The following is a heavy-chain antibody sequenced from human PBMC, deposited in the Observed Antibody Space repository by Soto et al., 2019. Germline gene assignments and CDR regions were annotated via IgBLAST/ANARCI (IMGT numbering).Heavy chain of an antibody. CDR2: ISSSGSTI. D-gene: IGHD6-6*01. Sequence: PGGSLRLSCAASGFTFSSYEMNWVRQAPGKGLEWVSYISSSGSTIYYADSVKGRFTISRDNAKNSLYLQMNILRAEDTAVYYCARRYSSSSKLGGGSFDIWGQGTMVTVSS. J-gene: IGHJ3*02. CDR1: GFTFSSYE. V-gene: IGHV3-48*03. CDR3: ARRYSSSSKLGGGSFDI.